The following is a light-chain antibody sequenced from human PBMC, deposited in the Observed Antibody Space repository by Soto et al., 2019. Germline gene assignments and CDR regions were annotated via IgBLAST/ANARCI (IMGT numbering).Light chain of an antibody. CDR3: QQANTFPIT. V-gene: IGKV1D-12*01. CDR1: QGISNW. CDR2: AAS. J-gene: IGKJ5*01. Sequence: DIQMTQSPSSVSASVGDRVTITCRASQGISNWLAWYQQKPGNAPNLLIYAASSLQSGVPSRFSGSGSGTDFTLTISSLQPEDFSPYYCQQANTFPITVGQGTRLEIK.